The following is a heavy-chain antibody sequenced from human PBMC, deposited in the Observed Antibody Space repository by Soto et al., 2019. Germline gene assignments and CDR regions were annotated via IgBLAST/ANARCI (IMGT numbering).Heavy chain of an antibody. D-gene: IGHD3-22*01. CDR1: GGSISSGGYY. CDR3: ARDSYYDSSGYA. Sequence: ASETLSLTCTVSGGSISSGGYYWSWIRQHPGKGLEWIGYIYYSGSTYYNPSLKSRVTISVDTSKNQFSLKLSSVTAADTAVYYCARDSYYDSSGYACGQGTLVTVSS. J-gene: IGHJ5*02. V-gene: IGHV4-31*03. CDR2: IYYSGST.